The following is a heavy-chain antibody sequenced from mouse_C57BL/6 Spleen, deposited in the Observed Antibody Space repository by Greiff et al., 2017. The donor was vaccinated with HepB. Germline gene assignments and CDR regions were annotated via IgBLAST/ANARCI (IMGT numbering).Heavy chain of an antibody. Sequence: QVQLQQPGAELVRPGTSVKLSCKASGYTFTSYWMHWVKQRPGQGLEWIGVIDPSDSYTNYNQKFKGKATLTVDTSSSTAYMQLSSLTSEDSAVYYCARRSIVTTSSFYYFGYWGQGTTLTVSS. CDR1: GYTFTSYW. CDR2: IDPSDSYT. V-gene: IGHV1-59*01. CDR3: ARRSIVTTSSFYYFGY. D-gene: IGHD2-5*01. J-gene: IGHJ2*01.